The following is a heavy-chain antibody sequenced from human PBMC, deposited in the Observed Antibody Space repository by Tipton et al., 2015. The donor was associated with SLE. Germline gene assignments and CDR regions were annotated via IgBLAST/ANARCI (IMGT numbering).Heavy chain of an antibody. J-gene: IGHJ6*02. CDR1: GFSFSSYG. Sequence: SLRLSCAASGFSFSSYGMHWVRQAPGKGLEWVAFIRYDGSNKYYADSVKGRFTISRDHSKNTLYLQMNSLRADDTSVYYCAKSPSGSFVVLADYNGMDVWGQGTTVTVSS. D-gene: IGHD2-15*01. V-gene: IGHV3-30*02. CDR3: AKSPSGSFVVLADYNGMDV. CDR2: IRYDGSNK.